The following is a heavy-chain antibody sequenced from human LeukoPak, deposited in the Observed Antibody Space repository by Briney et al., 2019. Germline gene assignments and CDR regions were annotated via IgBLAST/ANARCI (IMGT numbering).Heavy chain of an antibody. Sequence: SETLSLTCTVSGGSISSHYWSWLRQPPGKGLEWIGYIYYSESNNYNPSLKRRVTISVDTSKNQFSLKLSSVTAADRAVYYCARVLTVRWWFDPWGQGTLVTVSS. D-gene: IGHD4-17*01. J-gene: IGHJ5*02. CDR2: IYYSESN. CDR3: ARVLTVRWWFDP. CDR1: GGSISSHY. V-gene: IGHV4-59*11.